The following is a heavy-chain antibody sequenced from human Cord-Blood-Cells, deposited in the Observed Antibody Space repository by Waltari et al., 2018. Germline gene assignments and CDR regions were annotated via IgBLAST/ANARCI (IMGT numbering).Heavy chain of an antibody. Sequence: QVQLQESGPGLVKPSETLSLTCAVSGYSISSGYYWGWIRQPPGKGLEWIGSIYHSGSTYYNPSLKSRVTISVDTSKNQFSLKLSSVTAADTAVYYCARGGNSGYWYFDLWGRGTLVTVSS. CDR2: IYHSGST. CDR3: ARGGNSGYWYFDL. CDR1: GYSISSGYY. D-gene: IGHD2-21*02. J-gene: IGHJ2*01. V-gene: IGHV4-38-2*01.